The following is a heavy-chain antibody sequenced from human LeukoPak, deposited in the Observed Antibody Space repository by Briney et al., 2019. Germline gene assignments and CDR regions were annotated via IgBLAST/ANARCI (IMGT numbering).Heavy chain of an antibody. CDR1: GYGVSINSAA. V-gene: IGHV6-1*01. CDR2: TYYSAKSYN. J-gene: IGHJ3*02. CDR3: ARDEGNIVGASYAFDI. D-gene: IGHD1-26*01. Sequence: SPTLSLTFAISGYGVSINSAAWNWIRQSPSRGLEWLGSTYYSAKSYNDYAVSVKSRITINPDTSKNQFSLLLNSVTPEDTAVYYCARDEGNIVGASYAFDIWGQGTMVTVTS.